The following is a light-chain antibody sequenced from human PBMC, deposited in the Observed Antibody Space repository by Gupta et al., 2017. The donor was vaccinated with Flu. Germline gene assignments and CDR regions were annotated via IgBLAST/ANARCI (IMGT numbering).Light chain of an antibody. V-gene: IGLV3-9*01. Sequence: SYEVTQTLSVSVALGQTARITCRGNYIGTKNVHWTQQKPGQAPVVVIYRNTNRPSGIAERFSGSNSGNTATLTISSAQAGDEADYYCQVWDSNIVVFGGGTSLTVL. CDR1: YIGTKN. CDR3: QVWDSNIVV. CDR2: RNT. J-gene: IGLJ2*01.